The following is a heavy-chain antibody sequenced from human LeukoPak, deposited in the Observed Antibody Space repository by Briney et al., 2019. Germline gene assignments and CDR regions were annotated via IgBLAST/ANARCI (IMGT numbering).Heavy chain of an antibody. CDR2: INPHRDDR. CDR3: ARDGPCSSTSCQNFVS. V-gene: IGHV1-2*02. CDR1: RYTFTGYF. D-gene: IGHD2-2*01. Sequence: ASVKVSCKASRYTFTGYFIHWLRQAPRQGVEWVGWINPHRDDRNNAQTLQGRVTMTRDTSISTVYMELSGLTSDDPAVYYCARDGPCSSTSCQNFVSWGQGALVTVSS. J-gene: IGHJ4*02.